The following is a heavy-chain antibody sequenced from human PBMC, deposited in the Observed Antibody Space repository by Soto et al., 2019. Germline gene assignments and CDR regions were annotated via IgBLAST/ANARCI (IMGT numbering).Heavy chain of an antibody. V-gene: IGHV3-30-3*01. J-gene: IGHJ4*02. CDR3: ARDPQNDVTCY. Sequence: PGGSLRLSCAASGFTFSSYAMNWVRQAPGKGLEWVAVISYDGGNKYYADSVKGRFTISRDNSKNTLYLQMNSLRAEDTAVYYCARDPQNDVTCYWGQGTLVTVSS. CDR1: GFTFSSYA. CDR2: ISYDGGNK. D-gene: IGHD1-1*01.